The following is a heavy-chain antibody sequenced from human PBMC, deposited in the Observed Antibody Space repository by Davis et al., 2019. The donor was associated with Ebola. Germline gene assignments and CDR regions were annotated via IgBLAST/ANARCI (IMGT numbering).Heavy chain of an antibody. D-gene: IGHD1-26*01. J-gene: IGHJ6*02. V-gene: IGHV4-39*01. CDR2: IYYSGST. CDR1: GGSISSSSYY. Sequence: PSETLSLTCTVSGGSISSSSYYWGWIRQPPGKGLEWIGSIYYSGSTYYNPSLKSRVTISVDTSKNQFSLKLSSVTAADTAVYYCARGLELPQAYYYYGMDVWGQGTTVTVSS. CDR3: ARGLELPQAYYYYGMDV.